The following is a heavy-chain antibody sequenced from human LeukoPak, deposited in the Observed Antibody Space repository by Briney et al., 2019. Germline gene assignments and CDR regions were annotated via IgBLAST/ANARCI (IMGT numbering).Heavy chain of an antibody. D-gene: IGHD2-8*01. CDR3: AKRITVSAGYYLDS. V-gene: IGHV3-23*01. J-gene: IGHJ4*02. CDR2: VSGGGAYT. CDR1: GFSFSSFA. Sequence: GSLRLSCVGSGFSFSSFAMSWVRQAPGKGLEWVSTVSGGGAYTYYADSVKGRFTVSRDDSESMHLLQMNSLRPEDTALYFCAKRITVSAGYYLDSWGQGTLVTVSS.